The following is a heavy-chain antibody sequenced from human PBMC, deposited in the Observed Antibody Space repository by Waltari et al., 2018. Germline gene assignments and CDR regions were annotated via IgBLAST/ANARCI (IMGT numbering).Heavy chain of an antibody. J-gene: IGHJ4*01. Sequence: YLVYSGGGLAQPGGSLRLACAASGFDFMSFWMTWVRQAPGRGLQWVASRKDDGSEKFYVDSVRGRFTISRDNARQSVFLQMDFLSVEDTATYYCQEGHYSDRWGQGTLVTVSS. CDR1: GFDFMSFW. CDR2: RKDDGSEK. D-gene: IGHD2-21*01. V-gene: IGHV3-7*01. CDR3: QEGHYSDR.